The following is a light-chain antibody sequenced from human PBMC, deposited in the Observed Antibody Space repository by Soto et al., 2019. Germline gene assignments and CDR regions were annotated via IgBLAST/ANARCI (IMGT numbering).Light chain of an antibody. CDR2: DVS. CDR3: ASYKTSSTYV. CDR1: SSDVGGYSY. Sequence: QSALTQPASVSGSPGHSIAISCTGTSSDVGGYSYVSWYQQQPGKAPKLVISDVSNRPSGVSDRFSGSKSGNTASLTISGLQTEDEADYYCASYKTSSTYVFGTGTKVTVL. J-gene: IGLJ1*01. V-gene: IGLV2-14*01.